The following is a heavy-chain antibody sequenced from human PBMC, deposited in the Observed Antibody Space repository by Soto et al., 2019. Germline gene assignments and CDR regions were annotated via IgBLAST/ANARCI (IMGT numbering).Heavy chain of an antibody. J-gene: IGHJ4*02. V-gene: IGHV3-23*01. CDR2: ISGSGDSS. CDR1: GFIFSNYA. CDR3: AKDRTINYGSGRCFDY. D-gene: IGHD3-10*01. Sequence: GGSLRLSCSGSGFIFSNYALSWVRQAPGKGLEWVSVISGSGDSSSYADSVKGRFTVSRDNSNNTLYLQMNSLRAEDTAVYYCAKDRTINYGSGRCFDYWGQGSLVTVS.